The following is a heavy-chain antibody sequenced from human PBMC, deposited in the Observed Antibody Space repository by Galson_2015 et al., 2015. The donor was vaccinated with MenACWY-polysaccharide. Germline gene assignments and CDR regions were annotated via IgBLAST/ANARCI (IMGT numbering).Heavy chain of an antibody. D-gene: IGHD2-2*01. CDR2: IGGSGSNT. CDR3: ARVRYSTGKYQFDY. J-gene: IGHJ4*02. V-gene: IGHV3-23*01. Sequence: LRLSCAASGLSFSNYAMSWVRQAPGKGLEWVSTIGGSGSNTHYADSVKGRFTISRDNSKNTLSLQMNSLRAEDTAVYYCARVRYSTGKYQFDYWGQGTLVAVSS. CDR1: GLSFSNYA.